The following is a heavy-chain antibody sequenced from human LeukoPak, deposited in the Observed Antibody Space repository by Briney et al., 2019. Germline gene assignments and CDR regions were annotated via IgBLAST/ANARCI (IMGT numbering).Heavy chain of an antibody. Sequence: SETLSLTCTVSGGSISSGGYYWSWIRQHPGKGLEWIGYIYYSGSTYYNPSLKSRVTISVDTSKNQFSLKLSSVTAVDTAVYYCARGVTMVRGPDDAFDIWGQGTMVTVSS. CDR3: ARGVTMVRGPDDAFDI. J-gene: IGHJ3*02. CDR2: IYYSGST. CDR1: GGSISSGGYY. V-gene: IGHV4-31*03. D-gene: IGHD3-10*01.